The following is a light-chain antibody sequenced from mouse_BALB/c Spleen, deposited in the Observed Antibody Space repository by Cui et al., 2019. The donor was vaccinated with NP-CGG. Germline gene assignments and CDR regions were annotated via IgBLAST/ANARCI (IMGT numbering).Light chain of an antibody. CDR1: TGAVTTSNY. CDR3: ALWYSNHWV. J-gene: IGLJ1*01. Sequence: QAVLTQESALTTPPGETVTHTCRQGTGAVTTSNYANWVQEKPDHLFTGLIGGTNNRVPGVPARFSGSLIGDKAALTITGAQTEDEAIYFCALWYSNHWVFGGGTKLTVL. V-gene: IGLV1*01. CDR2: GTN.